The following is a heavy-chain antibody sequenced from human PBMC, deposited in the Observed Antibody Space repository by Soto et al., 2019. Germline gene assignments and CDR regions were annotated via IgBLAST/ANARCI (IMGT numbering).Heavy chain of an antibody. CDR1: GFTFSSYW. CDR3: ARASMVRGASYYFDY. J-gene: IGHJ4*02. V-gene: IGHV3-7*03. CDR2: IKQDGSEK. D-gene: IGHD3-10*01. Sequence: EVQLVESGGGLVQPGGSLRLSCAASGFTFSSYWMSWVRQAPGKGLEWAANIKQDGSEKYYVDSVKGRFTISRDNAKNSLYLQMNSLRAEDTAVYYCARASMVRGASYYFDYWGQGTLVTVSS.